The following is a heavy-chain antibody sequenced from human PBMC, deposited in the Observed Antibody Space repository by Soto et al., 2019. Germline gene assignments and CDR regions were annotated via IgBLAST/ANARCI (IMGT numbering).Heavy chain of an antibody. Sequence: SETLSLTCSVSGGSISSGYYYWSWIRQPPGKGLEWIGNIYYSGNTYYNPSLKSRLIISIDTSKNQFSLKVGYVTAADTAVYYCASSPLYGIDXWGQGTTVTV. CDR3: ASSPLYGIDX. J-gene: IGHJ6*02. V-gene: IGHV4-30-4*01. CDR1: GGSISSGYYY. CDR2: IYYSGNT.